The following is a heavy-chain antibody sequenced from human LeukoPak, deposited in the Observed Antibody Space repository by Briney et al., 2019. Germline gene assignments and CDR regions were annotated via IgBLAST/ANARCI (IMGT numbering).Heavy chain of an antibody. Sequence: GFLGLSFAASGFPFSNFWMSWGRPAPGKGLEWVANIKQDGSEKYYLDYVKGRFTISRDNAKKSLYLQMNSLRAEDTAVYYCTRGRGMDVWGQGTTVTVSS. CDR1: GFPFSNFW. CDR2: IKQDGSEK. J-gene: IGHJ6*02. CDR3: TRGRGMDV. V-gene: IGHV3-7*01.